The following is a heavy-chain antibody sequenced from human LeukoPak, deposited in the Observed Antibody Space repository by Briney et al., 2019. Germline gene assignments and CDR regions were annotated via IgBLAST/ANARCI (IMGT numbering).Heavy chain of an antibody. CDR1: GYTFTGYY. CDR2: INPNSGGT. J-gene: IGHJ4*02. CDR3: ARDMEGAILTGYSLLGY. Sequence: GASVKVSCKASGYTFTGYYMHWVRQAPGQGLEWMGWINPNSGGTNYAQKLQGRVTMTTDTSTSTAYMELRSLRSDDTAVYYCARDMEGAILTGYSLLGYWGQGTLVTVSS. V-gene: IGHV1-2*02. D-gene: IGHD3-9*01.